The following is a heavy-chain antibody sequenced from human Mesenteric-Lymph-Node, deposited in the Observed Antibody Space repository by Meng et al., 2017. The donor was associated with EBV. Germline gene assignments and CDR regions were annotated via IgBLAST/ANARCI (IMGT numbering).Heavy chain of an antibody. CDR1: GGSVSSGSYY. CDR2: IYYSGSA. CDR3: GRGRTYWYFDL. V-gene: IGHV4-61*01. Sequence: QVPLQESGPGLVKPSETLSLTCTVSGGSVSSGSYYWSWIRQPPGKGLEWIGYIYYSGSANYNPSLKSRVTISVDTSKNQFSLKLSSVTAADTAVYYCGRGRTYWYFDLWGRGTLVTVSS. J-gene: IGHJ2*01.